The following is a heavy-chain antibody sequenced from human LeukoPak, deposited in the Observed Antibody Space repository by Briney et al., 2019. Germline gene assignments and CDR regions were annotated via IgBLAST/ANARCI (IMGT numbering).Heavy chain of an antibody. CDR2: FYYSGST. J-gene: IGHJ4*02. Sequence: PSETLSLTCTVSGGSITRTSYYWAWIRQPSGEGLEWIGSFYYSGSTYYNPSLKSRVTISVDTSKNQFSLKLSSVTAADTAVYYCARGGRYCSSTSCYREFGYWGQGTLVTVSS. D-gene: IGHD2-2*02. CDR3: ARGGRYCSSTSCYREFGY. CDR1: GGSITRTSYY. V-gene: IGHV4-39*07.